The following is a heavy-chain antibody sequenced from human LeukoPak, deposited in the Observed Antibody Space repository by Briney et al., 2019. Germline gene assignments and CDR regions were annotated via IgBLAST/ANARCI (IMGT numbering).Heavy chain of an antibody. D-gene: IGHD6-19*01. CDR1: GDSISGHSYF. CDR3: ARTVPYSGGWRATFDF. Sequence: SETLSLTCTVSGDSISGHSYFWGWVRQPPGKGLEWIGNIHHIGSTYYNPSLKSRVAISVDTSTKQFSLKVNSVTAADTAVYYCARTVPYSGGWRATFDFWGQGILVTVSS. CDR2: IHHIGST. V-gene: IGHV4-39*01. J-gene: IGHJ4*02.